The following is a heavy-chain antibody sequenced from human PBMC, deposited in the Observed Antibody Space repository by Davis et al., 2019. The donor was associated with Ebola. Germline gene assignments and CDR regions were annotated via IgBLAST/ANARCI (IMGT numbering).Heavy chain of an antibody. V-gene: IGHV3-30-3*01. D-gene: IGHD4-17*01. Sequence: GESLKISCAASGFTFSSYAMHWVRQAPGKGLEWVAVISYDGSNKYYVDSVKGRFTISRDNSKNTLYLQMNSLRAEDTAVYYCARVPDYGDFIYYYYYGMDVWGQGTTVTVSS. J-gene: IGHJ6*02. CDR2: ISYDGSNK. CDR1: GFTFSSYA. CDR3: ARVPDYGDFIYYYYYGMDV.